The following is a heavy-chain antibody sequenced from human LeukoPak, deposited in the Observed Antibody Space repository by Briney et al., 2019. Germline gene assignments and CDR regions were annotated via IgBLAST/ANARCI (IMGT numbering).Heavy chain of an antibody. CDR1: GFTFSSYG. V-gene: IGHV3-30*02. Sequence: GGSLRLSCAASGFTFSSYGMHWVRQAPGKGLEWVAFIRYDGSDENYADSVKGRFTISRDNAKNLMILQMNSLRAEDTAVYYCARDRDIVVVPAAHPNYFDYWGQGTLVTVSS. D-gene: IGHD2-2*01. CDR2: IRYDGSDE. J-gene: IGHJ4*02. CDR3: ARDRDIVVVPAAHPNYFDY.